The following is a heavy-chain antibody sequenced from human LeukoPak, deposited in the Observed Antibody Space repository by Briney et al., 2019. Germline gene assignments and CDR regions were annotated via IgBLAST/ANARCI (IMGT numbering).Heavy chain of an antibody. V-gene: IGHV4-4*02. CDR1: GGSISTSNW. CDR2: IYHSGST. J-gene: IGHJ3*02. CDR3: ARVRVVIRAFDI. Sequence: SGTLSLTCAVSGGSISTSNWWSWVRQPPGKGLEWIGEIYHSGSTNYNPSLKSRVTISVDKSKNQFSLKLSSVTAADAAVYYCARVRVVIRAFDIWGQGTMVTVSS. D-gene: IGHD3-3*01.